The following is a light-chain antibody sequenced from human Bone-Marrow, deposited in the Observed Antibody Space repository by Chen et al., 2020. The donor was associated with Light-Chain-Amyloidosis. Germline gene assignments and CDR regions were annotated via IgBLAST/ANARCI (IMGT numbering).Light chain of an antibody. Sequence: SYELTPPPSVSVSPGQTATITCSGADLPTKYAYWYQQKPGQAPVLVIHRDTERPSGISERFSGSSAGTTATLNISGVQAEDEADYHGQSADSSGTYEVIVGGGTKLTVL. CDR3: QSADSSGTYEVI. V-gene: IGLV3-25*03. CDR1: DLPTKY. J-gene: IGLJ2*01. CDR2: RDT.